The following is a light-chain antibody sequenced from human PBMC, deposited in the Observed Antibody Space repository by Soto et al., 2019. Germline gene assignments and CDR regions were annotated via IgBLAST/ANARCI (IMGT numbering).Light chain of an antibody. CDR2: KTS. CDR3: QHWNDYSWT. J-gene: IGKJ1*01. Sequence: DIHMTQSPSTLSASVGDRVTITCQASQSISIWLAWYQQKPGKAPNLLIYKTSSLETGVPSRFSGSGSGTEFTLTISSLQADDFATYYCQHWNDYSWTFGQGTKVEVK. CDR1: QSISIW. V-gene: IGKV1-5*03.